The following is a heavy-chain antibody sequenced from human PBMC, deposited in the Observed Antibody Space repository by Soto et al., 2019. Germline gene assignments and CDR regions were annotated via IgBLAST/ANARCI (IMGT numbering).Heavy chain of an antibody. Sequence: PGGSLRLSCVASGFTFSPYGMHWVRQAPGRGLEWVAFIPYDATYANYPESVKGRFTVSRDNSKNTVYLQMNSLGIRDTAVYYCAKDSGGDTNDHYYGLDVRGQGTTVTVSS. CDR1: GFTFSPYG. J-gene: IGHJ6*02. CDR2: IPYDATYA. V-gene: IGHV3-30*02. CDR3: AKDSGGDTNDHYYGLDV. D-gene: IGHD2-8*01.